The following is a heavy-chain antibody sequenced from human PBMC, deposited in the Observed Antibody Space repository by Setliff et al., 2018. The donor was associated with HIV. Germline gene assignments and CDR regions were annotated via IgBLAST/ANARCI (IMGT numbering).Heavy chain of an antibody. D-gene: IGHD5-12*01. CDR2: IYYSGST. CDR1: DGSFSSDY. J-gene: IGHJ3*02. CDR3: ARAEMATIVAFDI. Sequence: ATLSLTCTVSDGSFSSDYWTWIRQTPGKGLEWIGYIYYSGSTKYNPSLTSRVTISVDTSKNHFSLKLTSVTAADTAVYYCARAEMATIVAFDIWGQGTMVTVSS. V-gene: IGHV4-59*01.